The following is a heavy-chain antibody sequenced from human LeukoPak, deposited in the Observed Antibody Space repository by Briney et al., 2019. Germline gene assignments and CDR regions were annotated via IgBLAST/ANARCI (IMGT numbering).Heavy chain of an antibody. D-gene: IGHD1-26*01. V-gene: IGHV3-30*02. Sequence: GGSLRLSFAASGFTFIDSGMNWVRQAPGKGLEWLTFIRYDGTNEYLADSVKGRFTISRDNSQKKLFLQMNNLRPDDTALYYCARGTSSPGYFDLWGQGTQVTVSS. CDR1: GFTFIDSG. J-gene: IGHJ4*02. CDR2: IRYDGTNE. CDR3: ARGTSSPGYFDL.